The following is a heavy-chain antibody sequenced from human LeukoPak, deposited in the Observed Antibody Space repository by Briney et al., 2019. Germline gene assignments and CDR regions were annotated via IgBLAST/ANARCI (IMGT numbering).Heavy chain of an antibody. CDR1: GFTFSNFG. V-gene: IGHV3-33*01. J-gene: IGHJ4*02. CDR2: IWYDGSNK. Sequence: PGGSLRLSCAASGFTFSNFGMHWVRQAPGKGLEWVAVIWYDGSNKFYADSVKGRFTISRDNSQNTLYLQMKSLRAEDTAVYYCATSGQHWDVFDYWGQGTLVTVSS. CDR3: ATSGQHWDVFDY. D-gene: IGHD1-1*01.